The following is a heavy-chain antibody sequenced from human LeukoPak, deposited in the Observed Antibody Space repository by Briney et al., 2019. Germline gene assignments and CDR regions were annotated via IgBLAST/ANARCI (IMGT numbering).Heavy chain of an antibody. D-gene: IGHD3-10*01. V-gene: IGHV4-61*02. CDR3: ARDVSITMVRGVIRYYYYYMDV. CDR1: GGSISSGSYY. J-gene: IGHJ6*03. Sequence: SETLSLTCTVSGGSISSGSYYWSWIRQPAGKGLEWIGRFYTSGSTNYNPSLKSRVTISVDTSKNQFSLKLSSVTAADTAVYYCARDVSITMVRGVIRYYYYYMDVWGKGTTVTISS. CDR2: FYTSGST.